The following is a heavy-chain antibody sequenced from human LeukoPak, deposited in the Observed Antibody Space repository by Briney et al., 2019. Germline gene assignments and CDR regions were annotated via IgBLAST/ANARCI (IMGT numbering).Heavy chain of an antibody. V-gene: IGHV3-23*01. D-gene: IGHD1-1*01. CDR3: AKGNWRYFDY. CDR1: GFTFSTYV. J-gene: IGHJ4*02. CDR2: ISGSGGST. Sequence: PGGSLILSCAAPGFTFSTYVMSWVRQAPGKGLEWVSAISGSGGSTYYADSVKGRFTISRDNSKNTLYLQMNSLGADDTAVYYCAKGNWRYFDYWGQGTLVTVSS.